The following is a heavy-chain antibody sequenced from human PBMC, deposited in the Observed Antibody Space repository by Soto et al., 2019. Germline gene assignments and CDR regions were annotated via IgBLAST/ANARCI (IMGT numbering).Heavy chain of an antibody. Sequence: QVQLQQWGAGLPKPSETLSLTCAVYGAPFIGYYWTWIRQPPGKGLEWIGEINHTGSTKYNPSLKSRVTISLDTSKNQFSLSLRSVTAADTAVYYCARGREIFGAVTPFEYWGQGTQVAVSS. CDR3: ARGREIFGAVTPFEY. D-gene: IGHD3-3*01. J-gene: IGHJ4*02. CDR1: GAPFIGYY. CDR2: INHTGST. V-gene: IGHV4-34*02.